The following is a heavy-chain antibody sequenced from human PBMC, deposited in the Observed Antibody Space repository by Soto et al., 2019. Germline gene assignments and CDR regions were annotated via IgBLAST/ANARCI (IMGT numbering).Heavy chain of an antibody. CDR2: ISSSSSYT. CDR1: GFTFSDYY. CDR3: ARGPEDIVVVPAATRKAFDP. V-gene: IGHV3-11*06. Sequence: QVQLVESGGGLVKPGGSLRLSCAASGFTFSDYYMSWIRQAPGKGLEWVSYISSSSSYTNYADSVKGRFTISRDNAKNSLYLQMNSLRAEDTAVYYCARGPEDIVVVPAATRKAFDPWGQGTLVTVSS. J-gene: IGHJ5*02. D-gene: IGHD2-2*01.